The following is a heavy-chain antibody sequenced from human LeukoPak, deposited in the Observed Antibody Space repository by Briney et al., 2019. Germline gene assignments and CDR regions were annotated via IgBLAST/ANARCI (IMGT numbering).Heavy chain of an antibody. D-gene: IGHD3-22*01. CDR2: ISGSGGST. Sequence: GRSLRLSCAASGFTFSSYAMSWVRQAPGKGLEWVSAISGSGGSTDYADSVKGRFTISRDNSKNTLYLQMNSLRAEDTAVYYCAKDYDSSGYYYFRNYFDYWGQGTLVTVSS. CDR1: GFTFSSYA. CDR3: AKDYDSSGYYYFRNYFDY. J-gene: IGHJ4*02. V-gene: IGHV3-23*01.